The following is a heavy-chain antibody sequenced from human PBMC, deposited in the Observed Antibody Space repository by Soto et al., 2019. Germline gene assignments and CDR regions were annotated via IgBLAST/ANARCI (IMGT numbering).Heavy chain of an antibody. CDR1: GISFNSYA. D-gene: IGHD2-8*01. V-gene: IGHV3-30*03. J-gene: IGHJ4*02. Sequence: GGSLRLSCAASGISFNSYAMHWVRQAPGKGPEWVAIISYDGSNTYYSDSVRGRFTISRDNSKDTLYLQMHSLRSEDTAIYYCARISRYCSSGVCHSWGQGTQVTVSS. CDR3: ARISRYCSSGVCHS. CDR2: ISYDGSNT.